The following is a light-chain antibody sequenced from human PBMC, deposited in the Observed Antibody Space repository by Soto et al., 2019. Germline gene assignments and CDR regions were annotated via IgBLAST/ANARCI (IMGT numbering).Light chain of an antibody. Sequence: QLVLTPPPSVSGAPGQRVTISCTGSSSNIGAGYDVHWYQQLPGTAPKLLIYGNSNRPSGVPDRFSGSKSGTSASLAITGLQAEDEADYYCQSYDSSLSGSVFGGGTQLTVL. CDR2: GNS. V-gene: IGLV1-40*01. CDR3: QSYDSSLSGSV. CDR1: SSNIGAGYD. J-gene: IGLJ2*01.